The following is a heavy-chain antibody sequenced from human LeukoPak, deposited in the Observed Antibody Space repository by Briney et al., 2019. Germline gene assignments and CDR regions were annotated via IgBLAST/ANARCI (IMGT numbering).Heavy chain of an antibody. J-gene: IGHJ4*02. V-gene: IGHV1-8*02. CDR3: ARGAAAGTSVDY. CDR1: GYTFTDYY. Sequence: ASVKVSCKASGYTFTDYYMHWVRQAPGQGLEWMGWMNPNSGNTGYAQKFQGRVTMTRNTSISTAYMELSSLRSEDTAVYYCARGAAAGTSVDYWGQGTLVTVSS. CDR2: MNPNSGNT. D-gene: IGHD6-13*01.